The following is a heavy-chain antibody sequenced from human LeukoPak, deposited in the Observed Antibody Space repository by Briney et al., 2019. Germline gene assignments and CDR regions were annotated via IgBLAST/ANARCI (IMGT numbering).Heavy chain of an antibody. J-gene: IGHJ4*02. V-gene: IGHV4-39*07. CDR3: ARDLDDSSGYYYDGLDY. D-gene: IGHD3-22*01. CDR2: IFKSGST. CDR1: GGSINSSSYY. Sequence: SETLSLTCTVSGGSINSSSYYWGWIRQSPGKGLEWIGSIFKSGSTYYNPPLKSRVTISVDTSKNQFSLKLSSVTAADTAVYYCARDLDDSSGYYYDGLDYWGQGTLVAVAS.